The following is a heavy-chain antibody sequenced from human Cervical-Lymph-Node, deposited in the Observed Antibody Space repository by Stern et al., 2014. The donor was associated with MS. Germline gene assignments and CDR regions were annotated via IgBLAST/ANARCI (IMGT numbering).Heavy chain of an antibody. V-gene: IGHV3-30*18. D-gene: IGHD3-10*01. Sequence: VQLVESGGGVVQPGRSLRLSCAASGFTFSSYGMHWVRQAPGKGLEWVAVISYDGSNKYYADSVKGRFTISRDNSKNTLYLQMNSLRAEDTAVYYCAKGALMGSGSYYYLDYWGQGTLVTVSS. CDR2: ISYDGSNK. CDR3: AKGALMGSGSYYYLDY. J-gene: IGHJ4*02. CDR1: GFTFSSYG.